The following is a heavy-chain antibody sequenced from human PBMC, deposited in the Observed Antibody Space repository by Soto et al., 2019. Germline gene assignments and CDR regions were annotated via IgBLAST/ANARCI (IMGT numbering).Heavy chain of an antibody. J-gene: IGHJ4*02. Sequence: GGSLRLSCAASGFTFSNAWMNWVRQAPGKGLEWVGRIKSKTDGGTTDYAAPVKGRFTISRDDSKNTLYLQMNSLKTEDTAVYYCARLYSSGWYGPGRYWGQGTLVTVSS. V-gene: IGHV3-15*07. D-gene: IGHD6-19*01. CDR2: IKSKTDGGTT. CDR1: GFTFSNAW. CDR3: ARLYSSGWYGPGRY.